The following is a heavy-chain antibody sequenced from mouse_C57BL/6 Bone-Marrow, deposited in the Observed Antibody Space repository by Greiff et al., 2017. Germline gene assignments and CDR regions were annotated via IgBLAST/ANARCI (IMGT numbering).Heavy chain of an antibody. D-gene: IGHD2-4*01. V-gene: IGHV1-55*01. CDR3: ARNLIYYDYGEAY. Sequence: QVQLQQPGAELVKPGASVKMSCKASGYTFTSYWITWVKQRPGHGLEWIGDISPGSGSTNYNEKFKSKATLTVDTSSSTAYMQLSSLTSEDSAVYYCARNLIYYDYGEAYWGQGTLVTVSA. CDR2: ISPGSGST. CDR1: GYTFTSYW. J-gene: IGHJ3*01.